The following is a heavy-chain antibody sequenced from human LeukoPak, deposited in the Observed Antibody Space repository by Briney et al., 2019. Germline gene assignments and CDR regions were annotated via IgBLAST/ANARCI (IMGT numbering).Heavy chain of an antibody. J-gene: IGHJ4*02. V-gene: IGHV4-39*01. CDR2: IYYSGSS. D-gene: IGHD3-16*02. CDR3: ASAPVRYYDSVWGSYRHAPHFDY. Sequence: SETLSLTCTVSGGSINSSSHYWGWIRQPPGKGLEWIGSIYYSGSSHYNPSLKSRVTISVDTSKNQFSLKLSSLTAADTAVYYCASAPVRYYDSVWGSYRHAPHFDYWGQGPLVTVSS. CDR1: GGSINSSSHY.